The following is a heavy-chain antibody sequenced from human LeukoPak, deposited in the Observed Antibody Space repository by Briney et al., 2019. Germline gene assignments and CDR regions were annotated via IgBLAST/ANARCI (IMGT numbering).Heavy chain of an antibody. CDR3: ARDSRFDP. V-gene: IGHV4-59*12. J-gene: IGHJ5*02. CDR2: IYYSGST. CDR1: GGSISGFY. Sequence: SETLSLTCTVSGGSISGFYWSWIRPPPGKGLEWIGYIYYSGSTNCNPSLKSRVTISVDTSKNQFSLRLSSVTAADTAVYYCARDSRFDPWGQGTLVTVSS.